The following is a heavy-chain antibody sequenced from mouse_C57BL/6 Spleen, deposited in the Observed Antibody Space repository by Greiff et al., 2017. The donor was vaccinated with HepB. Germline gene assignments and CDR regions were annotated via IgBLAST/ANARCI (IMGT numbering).Heavy chain of an antibody. CDR2: IDPETGGT. D-gene: IGHD2-1*01. Sequence: VKLMESGAELVRPGASVTLSCKASGYTFTDYEMHWVKQTPVHGLEWIGAIDPETGGTAYNQKFKGKAILTADKSSSTAYMELRSLTSEDSAVYYCTRYGNYDYFDYWGQGTTLTVSS. J-gene: IGHJ2*01. V-gene: IGHV1-15*01. CDR1: GYTFTDYE. CDR3: TRYGNYDYFDY.